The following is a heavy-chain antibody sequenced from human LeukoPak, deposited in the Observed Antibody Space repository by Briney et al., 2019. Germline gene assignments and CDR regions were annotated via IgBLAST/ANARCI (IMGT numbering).Heavy chain of an antibody. D-gene: IGHD3-3*01. CDR1: GGSFSGYY. J-gene: IGHJ4*02. CDR2: INHSGST. CDR3: ASSTTIFGVVIITEFDY. V-gene: IGHV4-34*01. Sequence: PSETLSLTCAVYGGSFSGYYWSWIRQPPGKGLEWIGEINHSGSTNYNPSLKSRVTISVDTSKNQFSLKLSSVTAADTAVYYCASSTTIFGVVIITEFDYWGQGTLVTVSS.